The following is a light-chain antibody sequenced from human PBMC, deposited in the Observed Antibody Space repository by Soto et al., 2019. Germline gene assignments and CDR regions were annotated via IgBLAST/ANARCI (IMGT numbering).Light chain of an antibody. CDR3: QQYNKWPLT. J-gene: IGKJ4*01. Sequence: EIVMTQPPATLSVSQGERVTLSCRASESVSSNLAWYQQKPGQAPRLLIYGASTRATGVPARFSGSGSGTEFTLTISSLQSEDFAVFYCQQYNKWPLTFGGGTKVELK. CDR2: GAS. V-gene: IGKV3-15*01. CDR1: ESVSSN.